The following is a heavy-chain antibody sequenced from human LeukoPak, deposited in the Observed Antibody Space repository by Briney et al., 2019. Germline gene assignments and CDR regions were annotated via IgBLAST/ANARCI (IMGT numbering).Heavy chain of an antibody. CDR1: GFTFSSYS. J-gene: IGHJ4*02. Sequence: GGSLRLSCAASGFTFSSYSMHWVRQAPGKGLEYVSAISSSGGSIYYANSVKGRFTISRDNSKNTLYLQMGSLRAEDMAVYYCARTYCSSTSCLADYWGQGTLVTVSS. V-gene: IGHV3-64*01. CDR3: ARTYCSSTSCLADY. D-gene: IGHD2-2*01. CDR2: ISSSGGSI.